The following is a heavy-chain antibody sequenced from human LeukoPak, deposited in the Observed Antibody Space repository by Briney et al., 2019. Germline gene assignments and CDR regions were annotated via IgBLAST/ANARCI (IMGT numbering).Heavy chain of an antibody. CDR2: ISAYNGNT. V-gene: IGHV1-18*01. Sequence: ASVKVSCKASGYTFTSYGISWVRQAPGQGLEWMGWISAYNGNTNYAQKLQGRVTMTTDTSTSTAYMELRSLRSDDTAVYYCARAPPPGYSSSWSDYWGQGTLVTVSS. D-gene: IGHD6-13*01. CDR1: GYTFTSYG. CDR3: ARAPPPGYSSSWSDY. J-gene: IGHJ4*02.